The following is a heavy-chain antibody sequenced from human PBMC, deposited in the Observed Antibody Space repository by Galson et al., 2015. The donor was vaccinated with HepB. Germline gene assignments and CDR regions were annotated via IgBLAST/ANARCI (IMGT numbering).Heavy chain of an antibody. Sequence: SVKVSCKASGYTFTSYAMHWVRQAPGQRLEWMGWINAGNGNTKYSQKFQDRVTITRDTSASTAYMELSSLRSEDTAVYYCARDLGIAVAGRKGWFDPWGQGTLVTVSS. J-gene: IGHJ5*02. D-gene: IGHD6-19*01. V-gene: IGHV1-3*01. CDR3: ARDLGIAVAGRKGWFDP. CDR2: INAGNGNT. CDR1: GYTFTSYA.